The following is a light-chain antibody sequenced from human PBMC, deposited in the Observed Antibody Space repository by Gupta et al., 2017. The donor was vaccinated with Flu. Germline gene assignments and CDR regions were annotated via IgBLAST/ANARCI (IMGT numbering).Light chain of an antibody. V-gene: IGKV1-39*01. CDR2: AAS. CDR1: QSISSY. CDR3: QQSYSTPFT. Sequence: PSSLSASVGDRVTITCRASQSISSYLNWYQQKPGKAPKLLIYAASSLQSGVPSRFSGSGSGTDFTLTISSLQPEDFATYYCQQSYSTPFTFGQGTRLEIK. J-gene: IGKJ5*01.